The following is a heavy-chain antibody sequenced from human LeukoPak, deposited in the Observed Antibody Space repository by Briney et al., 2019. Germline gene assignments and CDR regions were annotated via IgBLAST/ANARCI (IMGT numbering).Heavy chain of an antibody. D-gene: IGHD3-22*01. CDR1: GFTFSGSA. CDR2: IRSKANSYAT. CDR3: TPLYDSSGYYHRGFDY. V-gene: IGHV3-73*01. Sequence: GGSLRLSCAASGFTFSGSAMHWVRQASGKELEWVGRIRSKANSYATAYAASVKGRFTISRDDSKNTAYLQMNSLKTEDTAVYYCTPLYDSSGYYHRGFDYWGQGTLVTVSS. J-gene: IGHJ4*02.